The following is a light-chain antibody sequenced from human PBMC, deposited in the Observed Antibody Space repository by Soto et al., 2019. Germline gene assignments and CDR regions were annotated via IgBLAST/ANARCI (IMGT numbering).Light chain of an antibody. CDR2: EVR. Sequence: QSVLTQPTSVSGSPGQSVTISCTGTSSDIGAYNRVSWYQQPPGTAPKLMIYEVRDRTSGVPDRFSGSKSGNTASLTISGLQAEDEADYYCSSYTSSNTLIFGGGTKVTVL. J-gene: IGLJ2*01. CDR1: SSDIGAYNR. CDR3: SSYTSSNTLI. V-gene: IGLV2-18*02.